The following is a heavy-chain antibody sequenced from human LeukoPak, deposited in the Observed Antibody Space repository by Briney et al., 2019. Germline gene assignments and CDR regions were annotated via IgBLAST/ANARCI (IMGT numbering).Heavy chain of an antibody. CDR3: TRASPRRDGYNSDY. Sequence: GGSLRLSCAASGFTFSSYSMNWVRQAPGRGLEWVSSIRYTGSYIYYADSVKGRFTISRDDAKNLLSLQMISLRVEDTAVYYCTRASPRRDGYNSDYWGQGTLVTVSS. V-gene: IGHV3-21*01. CDR1: GFTFSSYS. CDR2: IRYTGSYI. J-gene: IGHJ4*02. D-gene: IGHD5-24*01.